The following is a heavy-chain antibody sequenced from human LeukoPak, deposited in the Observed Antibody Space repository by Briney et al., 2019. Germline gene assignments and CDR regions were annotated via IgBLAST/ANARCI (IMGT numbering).Heavy chain of an antibody. V-gene: IGHV3-11*01. Sequence: GGSLRLSCAASGFTFSDYYMSWIRQAPGKGLEWVSYISSSGTTKYYADSVKGRFTISRDNAKNSRYLQMNSLRAEDTAVYYCARDLAGYYYYYMDVWGKGTTVTIPS. J-gene: IGHJ6*03. CDR2: ISSSGTTK. D-gene: IGHD6-19*01. CDR1: GFTFSDYY. CDR3: ARDLAGYYYYYMDV.